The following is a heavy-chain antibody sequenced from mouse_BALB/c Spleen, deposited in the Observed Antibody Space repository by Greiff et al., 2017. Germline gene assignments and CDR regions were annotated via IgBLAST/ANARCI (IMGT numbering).Heavy chain of an antibody. CDR3: ARNGYWAMDY. Sequence: VKLMESGAELVRPGSSVKISCKASGYAFSSYWMNWVKQRPGQGLEWIGQIYPGDGDTNYNGKFKGKATLTADKSSSTAYMQLSSLTSEDSAVYFCARNGYWAMDYWGQGTSVTVSS. J-gene: IGHJ4*01. CDR1: GYAFSSYW. V-gene: IGHV1-80*01. CDR2: IYPGDGDT.